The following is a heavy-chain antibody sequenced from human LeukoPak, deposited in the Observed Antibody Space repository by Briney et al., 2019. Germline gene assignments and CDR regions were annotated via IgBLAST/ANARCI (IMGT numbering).Heavy chain of an antibody. CDR2: IRGDGDRT. CDR3: AKDQADGYTHYGDY. Sequence: GGSLRLSCAASGFTFSTYAMTWVRQAPGKGLEWVSTIRGDGDRTYYADSVKGRFIISRDNSKNKLYLQLSTLRAEDTAVYYCAKDQADGYTHYGDYWGQGTLVTVSS. CDR1: GFTFSTYA. D-gene: IGHD5-24*01. V-gene: IGHV3-23*01. J-gene: IGHJ4*02.